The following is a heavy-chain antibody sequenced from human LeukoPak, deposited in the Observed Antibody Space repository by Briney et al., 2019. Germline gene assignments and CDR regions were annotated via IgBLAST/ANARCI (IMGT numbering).Heavy chain of an antibody. CDR2: VSSSGDYT. J-gene: IGHJ5*02. CDR1: QFTFSYYA. Sequence: GGSLRLSCSASQFTFSYYAMTWVRQAPGRGLEWVSGVSSSGDYTYYADSVKGRFTISRDNSKNTLYLQMNSLRAEDTAVYYCARGQGFLEWVNWFDPWGQGTLVTVSS. V-gene: IGHV3-23*01. D-gene: IGHD3-3*01. CDR3: ARGQGFLEWVNWFDP.